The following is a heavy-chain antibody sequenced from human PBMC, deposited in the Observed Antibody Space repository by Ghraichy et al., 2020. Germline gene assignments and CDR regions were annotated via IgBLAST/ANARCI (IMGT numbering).Heavy chain of an antibody. CDR2: IYYSGST. V-gene: IGHV4-59*01. Sequence: SETLSLTCTVSGGSISSYYWSWIRQPPGKGLEWIGYIYYSGSTNYNPSLKSRVTISVDTSKNQFSLKLSSVTAADTAVYYCARERGTVVVPAAVPVYYYYYGMDVWGQGTTVTVSS. D-gene: IGHD2-2*01. CDR3: ARERGTVVVPAAVPVYYYYYGMDV. J-gene: IGHJ6*02. CDR1: GGSISSYY.